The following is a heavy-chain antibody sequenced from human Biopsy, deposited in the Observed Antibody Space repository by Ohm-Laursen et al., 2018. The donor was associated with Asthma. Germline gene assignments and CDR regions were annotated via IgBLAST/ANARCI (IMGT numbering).Heavy chain of an antibody. D-gene: IGHD2-15*01. CDR2: ISGYNGDP. CDR3: VRDKVVVVPGSKGPTDWFDP. V-gene: IGHV1-18*04. CDR1: GYTFSNYA. J-gene: IGHJ5*02. Sequence: GSSVKVSCKASGYTFSNYAISWVRQAPGQGLEWMGWISGYNGDPKFAQNVKGRLSLTTDTSTSTAYMELRSLTSDDTTVYYCVRDKVVVVPGSKGPTDWFDPWGQGTLVTVSS.